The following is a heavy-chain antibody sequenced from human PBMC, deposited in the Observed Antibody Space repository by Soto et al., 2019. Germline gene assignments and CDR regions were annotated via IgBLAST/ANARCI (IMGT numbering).Heavy chain of an antibody. D-gene: IGHD3-22*01. Sequence: QVQLVESGGGVVQPGRSLRLSCAASGFTFSSYGMHWVRQAPGKGLEWVAVIWYDGSNKYYADSVKGRFTISRDNSKHTLYLQMNSLRAEVTAVYYSARGGFCLDSSGSCGMDVWGQGTTVTVSS. CDR2: IWYDGSNK. J-gene: IGHJ6*02. CDR3: ARGGFCLDSSGSCGMDV. CDR1: GFTFSSYG. V-gene: IGHV3-33*01.